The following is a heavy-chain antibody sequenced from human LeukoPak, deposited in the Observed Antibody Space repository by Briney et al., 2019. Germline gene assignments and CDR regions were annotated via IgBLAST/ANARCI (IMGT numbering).Heavy chain of an antibody. CDR2: ISRNGVAT. Sequence: GGSLRLSCAASGLTFGDYTMNWVRQAPGKGLEWAALISRNGVATKYADSVRGRFTISRDNSKNSLYLQMNSLRVEDTAVYFCARGGLTGAFDIWGQGTMVTASS. V-gene: IGHV3-43*01. J-gene: IGHJ3*02. CDR3: ARGGLTGAFDI. D-gene: IGHD3-22*01. CDR1: GLTFGDYT.